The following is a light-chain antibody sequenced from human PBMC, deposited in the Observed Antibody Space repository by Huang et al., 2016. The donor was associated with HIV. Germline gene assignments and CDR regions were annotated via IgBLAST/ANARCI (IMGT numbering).Light chain of an antibody. V-gene: IGKV3-11*01. Sequence: EIVLTQSPATLSLSPGERATLSCRASQSVSSYVAWYQQKPGKAPRLLIYDASSRATGIPARFSGSGSGTDFTLTISSLEPEDFAVYYCQQRSNWPRTFGQGTKVEIK. CDR1: QSVSSY. CDR3: QQRSNWPRT. J-gene: IGKJ1*01. CDR2: DAS.